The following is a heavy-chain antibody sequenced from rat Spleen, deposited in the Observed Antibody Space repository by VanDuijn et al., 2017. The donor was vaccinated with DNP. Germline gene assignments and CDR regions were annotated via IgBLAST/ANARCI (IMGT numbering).Heavy chain of an antibody. D-gene: IGHD3-8*01. Sequence: EVQLVESGGALVQPGRSLKLSCAVSGFTFSDYYMAWVRQAPAKGLEWVATISYNGGSPYYRDSVKGRFTISRDNAQSTLYLQMDSLRSEDTATYYCARHRTIMPYYYAMDAWGQGASVTVSS. CDR2: ISYNGGSP. J-gene: IGHJ4*01. CDR1: GFTFSDYY. CDR3: ARHRTIMPYYYAMDA. V-gene: IGHV5-7*01.